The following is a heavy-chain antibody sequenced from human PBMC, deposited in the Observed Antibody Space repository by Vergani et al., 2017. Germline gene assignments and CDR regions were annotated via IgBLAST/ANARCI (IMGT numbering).Heavy chain of an antibody. V-gene: IGHV4-39*07. CDR3: ARATYYYDSSGYPRVGAIDY. Sequence: QLQLQESGPGLVKPSETLSLTCTVSGGSITSSSYYWGWIRQPPGKGLEWIGSIYYSGSTYYNPSLKSRVTISVDTSKNQFSLKLSSVTAADPAVYYCARATYYYDSSGYPRVGAIDYWGQGTLVTVSS. J-gene: IGHJ4*02. CDR1: GGSITSSSYY. D-gene: IGHD3-22*01. CDR2: IYYSGST.